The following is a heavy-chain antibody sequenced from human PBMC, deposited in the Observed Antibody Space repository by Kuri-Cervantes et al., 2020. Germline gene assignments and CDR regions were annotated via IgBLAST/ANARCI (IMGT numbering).Heavy chain of an antibody. Sequence: LRLSCAVSGGSIRSDGYSWSWIRQPPGKGLEWIGYIYHSGSTYYNPSLKSRVTISVDRSKNQFSLKLSSVTAADTAVYYCVRGYYGSESYYKMYPRHINWFDPWGQGTLVTVSS. CDR1: GGSIRSDGYS. J-gene: IGHJ5*02. V-gene: IGHV4-30-2*01. CDR3: VRGYYGSESYYKMYPRHINWFDP. D-gene: IGHD3-10*01. CDR2: IYHSGST.